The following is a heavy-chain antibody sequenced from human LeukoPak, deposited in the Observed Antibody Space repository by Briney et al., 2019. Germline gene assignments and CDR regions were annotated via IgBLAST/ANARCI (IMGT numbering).Heavy chain of an antibody. D-gene: IGHD3-22*01. J-gene: IGHJ5*02. V-gene: IGHV3-23*01. Sequence: RLXXXXSGFXXSSYAMSWVRQAPGKGLEWVSAISGSGGSTYYADSVKGRFTISRDNSKNTLYLQMNSLRAEDTAVYYCAKGGDYYDSSGYYYHAPTWFDPWGQGTLVTVSS. CDR2: ISGSGGST. CDR3: AKGGDYYDSSGYYYHAPTWFDP. CDR1: GFXXSSYA.